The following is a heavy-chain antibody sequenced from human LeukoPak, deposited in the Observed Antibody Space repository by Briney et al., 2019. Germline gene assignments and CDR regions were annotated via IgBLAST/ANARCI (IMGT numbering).Heavy chain of an antibody. CDR1: GFTFSSRDW. J-gene: IGHJ6*03. D-gene: IGHD2-15*01. Sequence: GGSLRLSCVASGFTFSSRDWMTWVRQAPGKGLEWVANIKQDGSEKNYVDSVKGRFTISRDNAKNSLYLQMNSLRAEDTAVYYCARDPSTPRCSGGSCYQPDHYYYYYYMDVWGKGTTVTVSS. V-gene: IGHV3-7*01. CDR3: ARDPSTPRCSGGSCYQPDHYYYYYYMDV. CDR2: IKQDGSEK.